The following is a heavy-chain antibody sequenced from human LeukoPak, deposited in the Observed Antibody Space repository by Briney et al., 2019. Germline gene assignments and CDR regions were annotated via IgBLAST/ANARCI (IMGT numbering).Heavy chain of an antibody. CDR2: IGSSSTYI. J-gene: IGHJ4*02. CDR3: ARDHNDLTGTYWESLDC. D-gene: IGHD1-26*01. Sequence: PGGSLRVSCAASGFTFSNYNMNWVRQAPGKGLEWVSSIGSSSTYIYYADSVKGRFTISRDNAKNSLYLQMDSLAAEDTAVYYCARDHNDLTGTYWESLDCWGQGTLVTVSS. CDR1: GFTFSNYN. V-gene: IGHV3-21*01.